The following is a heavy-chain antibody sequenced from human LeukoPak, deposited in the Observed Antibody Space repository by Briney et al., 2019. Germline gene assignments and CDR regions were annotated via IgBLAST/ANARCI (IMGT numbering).Heavy chain of an antibody. CDR2: IYTSGST. J-gene: IGHJ5*02. Sequence: SETLSLTCTVSGGSISSYYWSWIRQPAGKGLEWIGRIYTSGSTNYNPSLKSRVTMSVDTSKNQFSLKLSSVTAADTAVYYRARGAYYYGSGLPFDPWGQGTLVTVSS. D-gene: IGHD3-10*01. V-gene: IGHV4-4*07. CDR1: GGSISSYY. CDR3: ARGAYYYGSGLPFDP.